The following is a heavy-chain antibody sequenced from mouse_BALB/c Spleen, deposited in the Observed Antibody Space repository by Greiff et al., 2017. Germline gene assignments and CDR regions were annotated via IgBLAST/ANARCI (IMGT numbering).Heavy chain of an antibody. Sequence: VKLLESGAELAKPGASVKMSCKASGYTFTSYWMHWVKQRPGQGLEWIGYINPSTGYTEYNQKFKDKATLTADKSSSTAYMQLSSLTSEDSAVYYCAREDYYGSRFAYWGQGTLVTVSA. CDR1: GYTFTSYW. CDR3: AREDYYGSRFAY. V-gene: IGHV1-7*01. D-gene: IGHD1-1*01. CDR2: INPSTGYT. J-gene: IGHJ3*01.